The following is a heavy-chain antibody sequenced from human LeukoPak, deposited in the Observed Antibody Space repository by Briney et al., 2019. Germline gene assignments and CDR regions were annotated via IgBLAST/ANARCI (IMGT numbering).Heavy chain of an antibody. D-gene: IGHD2-15*01. V-gene: IGHV3-23*01. Sequence: PGGSLRLSCAISGLTSHDYAMTWVRQAPGKGLEWVSAISGSGGSTYYADSVKGRFTISRDNSKNTLYLQMNSLRAEDTAVYYCACPRTPRYYFDYWGQGTLVTVSS. CDR3: ACPRTPRYYFDY. J-gene: IGHJ4*02. CDR2: ISGSGGST. CDR1: GLTSHDYA.